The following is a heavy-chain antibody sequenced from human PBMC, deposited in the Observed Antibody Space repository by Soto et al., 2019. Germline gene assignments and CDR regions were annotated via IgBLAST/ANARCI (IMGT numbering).Heavy chain of an antibody. J-gene: IGHJ4*02. Sequence: QVQLVESGGGVVQPGRSLRLSCAGSGFTFSNYGLHWVRQAPGKGLEWVAVISYDGSHKYYVDSVKGRFTISRDNSNNMLYLQMDSLRAEDTAVYYCEKDGAPRYCGRSRCHPAGAYGGQGTLVTVSS. V-gene: IGHV3-30*18. CDR3: EKDGAPRYCGRSRCHPAGAY. D-gene: IGHD2-15*01. CDR2: ISYDGSHK. CDR1: GFTFSNYG.